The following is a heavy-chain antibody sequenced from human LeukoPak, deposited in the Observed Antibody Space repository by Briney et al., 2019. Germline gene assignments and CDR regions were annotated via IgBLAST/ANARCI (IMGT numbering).Heavy chain of an antibody. J-gene: IGHJ5*02. CDR3: ARVPTTVTTVIWFDP. CDR1: GGTFSSYA. D-gene: IGHD4-17*01. Sequence: SVKLSCKASGGTFSSYAISWVRQAPGKGLEWMGGIIPIFGTANYAQKFQGRVTITADESTSTAYMELSSLRSEDTAVYYCARVPTTVTTVIWFDPWGQGTLVTVSS. CDR2: IIPIFGTA. V-gene: IGHV1-69*13.